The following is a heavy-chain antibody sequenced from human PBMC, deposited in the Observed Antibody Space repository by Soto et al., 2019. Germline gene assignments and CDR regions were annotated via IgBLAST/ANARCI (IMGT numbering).Heavy chain of an antibody. CDR3: ARYSIAAAGTTVAGALDY. D-gene: IGHD6-13*01. J-gene: IGHJ4*02. Sequence: SETLSLTCAVYGGSFSGYYWSWIRQPPGKGLEWIGEINHSGSTNYNPSLKSRVTISVDTSKNQFSLKLSSVTAADTAVYYCARYSIAAAGTTVAGALDYWGQGTLVTVSS. CDR1: GGSFSGYY. CDR2: INHSGST. V-gene: IGHV4-34*01.